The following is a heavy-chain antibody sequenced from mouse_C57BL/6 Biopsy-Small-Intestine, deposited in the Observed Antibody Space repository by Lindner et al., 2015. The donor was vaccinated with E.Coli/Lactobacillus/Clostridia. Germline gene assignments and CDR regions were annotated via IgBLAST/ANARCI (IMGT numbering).Heavy chain of an antibody. J-gene: IGHJ2*01. V-gene: IGHV1-72*01. D-gene: IGHD2-5*01. CDR3: TSGYSNPFDY. Sequence: VQLQESGAELVKPGASVKLSCKASGYTFTSYWMHWVKQRPGRGLEWIGKIDPNSGDTKYNEKFKNKATLTVDKPSSTAYMQLSSLTSEDSAVYYCTSGYSNPFDYWGQGTTLTVSS. CDR2: IDPNSGDT. CDR1: GYTFTSYW.